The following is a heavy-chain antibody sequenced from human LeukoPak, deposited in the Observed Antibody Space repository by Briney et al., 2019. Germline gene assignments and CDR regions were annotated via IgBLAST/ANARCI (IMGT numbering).Heavy chain of an antibody. V-gene: IGHV3-23*01. CDR3: AKSGRVFDTSGYYWFPN. Sequence: GGSLRLSCATSGFTFSSYAMSWVRQAPGKGLEWVSSISGRGANTHYADSVKGRFTISGDYSKNTLNLQMNSLRAKDTAVYYCAKSGRVFDTSGYYWFPNWGQGILVTVSS. J-gene: IGHJ4*02. CDR1: GFTFSSYA. D-gene: IGHD3-22*01. CDR2: ISGRGANT.